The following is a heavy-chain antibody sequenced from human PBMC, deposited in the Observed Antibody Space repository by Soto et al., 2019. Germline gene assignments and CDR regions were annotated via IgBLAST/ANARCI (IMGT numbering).Heavy chain of an antibody. CDR3: AKNSGWFNT. CDR1: GFPFSSPD. D-gene: IGHD3-10*01. V-gene: IGHV3-23*01. Sequence: PGGSLRLSCAASGFPFSSPDMTWVRQATGKGLDWVSTTDGSGGTTYYADSVKGRFTSSRDNSMNTVYLQMNSLRADDTALYYCAKNSGWFNTWGQGALVAVSS. J-gene: IGHJ5*02. CDR2: TDGSGGTT.